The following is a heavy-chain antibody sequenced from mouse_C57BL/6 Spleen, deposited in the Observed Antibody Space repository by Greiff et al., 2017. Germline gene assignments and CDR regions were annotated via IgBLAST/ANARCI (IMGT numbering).Heavy chain of an antibody. V-gene: IGHV1-52*01. CDR3: ARERYDGSSPWFDY. CDR1: GYTFTSYW. D-gene: IGHD1-1*01. CDR2: IDPSDSET. Sequence: QVQLQQPGAELVRPGASVKLSCKASGYTFTSYWMHWVKQRPIQGLEWIGNIDPSDSETHYNQKFKDKATLTVDKSSSTAYMQLSSLTSEDAAVYDCARERYDGSSPWFDYWGQGTPVTVSA. J-gene: IGHJ3*01.